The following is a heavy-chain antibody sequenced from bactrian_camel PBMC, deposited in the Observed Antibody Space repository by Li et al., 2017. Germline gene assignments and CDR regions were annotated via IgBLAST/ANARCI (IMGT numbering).Heavy chain of an antibody. CDR3: AALGGLGCTADGKWREIRDYAF. Sequence: HVQLVESGGGSVQPGGSLRLSCTHSRTPIINYCMAWLRQAPGKEREKVAYFSSTGTTSYSDSVKGRFTITKDGDKNTLYLQMDNLKPEDTAMYYCAALGGLGCTADGKWREIRDYAFWGQGTQVTVS. D-gene: IGHD1*01. CDR2: FSSTGTT. CDR1: RTPIINYC. V-gene: IGHV3S53*01. J-gene: IGHJ4*01.